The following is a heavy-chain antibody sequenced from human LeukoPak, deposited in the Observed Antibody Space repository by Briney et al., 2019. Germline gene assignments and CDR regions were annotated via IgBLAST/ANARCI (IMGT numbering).Heavy chain of an antibody. Sequence: SETLSLTCTVSGGSVSSGGYYWSWIRQPPGKGLEWIGYIYYSGSTNYNPSLKSRVTISVDTSKNQFSLKLSSVAAADTAVYYCARDWVEYYYDSSGYHYYYYGMDVWGQGTTVTVSS. CDR3: ARDWVEYYYDSSGYHYYYYGMDV. V-gene: IGHV4-61*08. CDR1: GGSVSSGGYY. D-gene: IGHD3-22*01. J-gene: IGHJ6*02. CDR2: IYYSGST.